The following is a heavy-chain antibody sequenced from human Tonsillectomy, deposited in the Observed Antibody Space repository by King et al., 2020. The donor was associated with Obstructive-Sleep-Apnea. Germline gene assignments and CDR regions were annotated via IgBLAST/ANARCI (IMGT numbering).Heavy chain of an antibody. Sequence: VQLVESGGDLVQPGGSLRLSCAASGFAFSSYSMNWVRQAPGKGLEWGSYIDPSGGNTYYADPVKGRFTISRNNAKNSLSLQMNSLRVDDTAIYYCARDHDWAFDFWGQGTLVTVSS. CDR2: IDPSGGNT. CDR3: ARDHDWAFDF. CDR1: GFAFSSYS. V-gene: IGHV3-48*04. J-gene: IGHJ4*02. D-gene: IGHD3-9*01.